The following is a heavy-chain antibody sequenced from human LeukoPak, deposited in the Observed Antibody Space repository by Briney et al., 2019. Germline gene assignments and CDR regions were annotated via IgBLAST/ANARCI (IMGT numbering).Heavy chain of an antibody. CDR3: ARDIQLST. D-gene: IGHD5-24*01. Sequence: PGGSLRLSCAASGFTFSDNYMSWIRQGPGKGLEWVSYISSRSDYTNYADSVKGRFTISRDNAKNSLFLQMNSLRAEDTAIYYCARDIQLSTWGLGTMVTVSS. J-gene: IGHJ3*01. V-gene: IGHV3-11*05. CDR2: ISSRSDYT. CDR1: GFTFSDNY.